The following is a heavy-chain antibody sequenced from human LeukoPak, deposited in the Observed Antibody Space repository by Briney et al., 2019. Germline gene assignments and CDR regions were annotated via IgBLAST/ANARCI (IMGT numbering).Heavy chain of an antibody. CDR1: GGSISSSSYY. J-gene: IGHJ4*02. V-gene: IGHV4-39*07. CDR2: IYYSGST. CDR3: ARTPVREWELPTAAYFDY. D-gene: IGHD1-26*01. Sequence: PSETPSLTCTVSGGSISSSSYYWGWIRQPPGKGLEWIGSIYYSGSTYYNPSLKSRVTISVDTSKNQFSLKLSSVTAADTAVYYCARTPVREWELPTAAYFDYWGQGTLVTVSS.